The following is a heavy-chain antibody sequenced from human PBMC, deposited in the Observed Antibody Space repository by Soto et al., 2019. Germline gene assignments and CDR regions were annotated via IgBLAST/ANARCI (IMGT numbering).Heavy chain of an antibody. Sequence: GVLRLSCAASGFTFDDYGMSWVRQAPGKGLEWVSGINWNGGSTGYADSVKGRFTISRDNAKNSLYLQMNSLRAEDTALYHCARDYRKKVVPAASTDAFDVWGQGTMVTVS. CDR1: GFTFDDYG. CDR3: ARDYRKKVVPAASTDAFDV. V-gene: IGHV3-20*01. D-gene: IGHD2-2*01. J-gene: IGHJ3*01. CDR2: INWNGGST.